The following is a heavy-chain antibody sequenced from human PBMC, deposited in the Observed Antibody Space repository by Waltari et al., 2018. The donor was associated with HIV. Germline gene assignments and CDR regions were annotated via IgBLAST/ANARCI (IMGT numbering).Heavy chain of an antibody. D-gene: IGHD7-27*01. J-gene: IGHJ4*02. Sequence: QVQLVQSGAEVKKPGASVKVSCQASGYTFTDYYMHWVRQAPGQGLEWMGRVNPNNGDTNYAEKFQGRVTMTRDTSITTAYMELTKLRSDDTAIYHCARSNQLGTVSFAYWGQGALVTVSS. CDR1: GYTFTDYY. CDR3: ARSNQLGTVSFAY. V-gene: IGHV1-2*06. CDR2: VNPNNGDT.